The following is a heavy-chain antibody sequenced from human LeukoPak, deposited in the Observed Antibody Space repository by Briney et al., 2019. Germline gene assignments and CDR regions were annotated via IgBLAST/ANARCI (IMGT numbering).Heavy chain of an antibody. J-gene: IGHJ4*02. V-gene: IGHV4-4*08. D-gene: IGHD2-15*01. CDR3: AAGTPALEY. CDR1: GASISSYYY. CDR2: IYDSGRT. Sequence: KPSETLSLTCTVSGASISSYYYWSWIRQPPGKGLEWIGYIYDSGRTNYDPSLKSRVAIFVDTSKNQFSLKLTSVTAADTAVYYCAAGTPALEYWGQGTLVTASS.